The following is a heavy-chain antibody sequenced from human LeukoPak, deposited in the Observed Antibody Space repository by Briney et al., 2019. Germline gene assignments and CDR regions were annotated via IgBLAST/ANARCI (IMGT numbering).Heavy chain of an antibody. CDR2: FDPEDGET. Sequence: ASVKVSCKVSGYTLTELSMHWVRQAPGKGLEWMGGFDPEDGETIYAQKSQGRVTMTEDTSTDTAYMELSSLRSEDTAVYYCATDRSTTVVTHIRFDYWGQGTLVTVSS. J-gene: IGHJ4*02. CDR1: GYTLTELS. CDR3: ATDRSTTVVTHIRFDY. V-gene: IGHV1-24*01. D-gene: IGHD4-23*01.